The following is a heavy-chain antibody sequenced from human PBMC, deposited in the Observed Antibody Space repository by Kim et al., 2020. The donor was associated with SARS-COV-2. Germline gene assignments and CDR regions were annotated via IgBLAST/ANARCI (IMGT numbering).Heavy chain of an antibody. D-gene: IGHD6-19*01. V-gene: IGHV3-73*01. J-gene: IGHJ4*02. CDR3: TRAVAGTVGAFDY. Sequence: YAASVKGRFTISRDDSKNTAYLQMNSLKTEDTAVYYCTRAVAGTVGAFDYWGQGTLVTVSS.